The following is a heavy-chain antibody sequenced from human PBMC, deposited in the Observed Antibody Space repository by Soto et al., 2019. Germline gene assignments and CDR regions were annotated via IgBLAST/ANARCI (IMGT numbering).Heavy chain of an antibody. D-gene: IGHD3-9*01. V-gene: IGHV1-2*02. Sequence: GASVKVSCKASGYTFTGYYMHWVRQAPGQGLEWMGWINPNSGGTNYAQKFQGGVTMTRDTSISTAYMELSRLRSDDTAVYYCATLGPDIDILTLGDYYYGMDVWGQGTTVTVSS. CDR3: ATLGPDIDILTLGDYYYGMDV. CDR1: GYTFTGYY. CDR2: INPNSGGT. J-gene: IGHJ6*02.